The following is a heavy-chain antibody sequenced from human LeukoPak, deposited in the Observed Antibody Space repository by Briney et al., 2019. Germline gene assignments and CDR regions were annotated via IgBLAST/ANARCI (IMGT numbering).Heavy chain of an antibody. CDR1: GGTFSSYA. D-gene: IGHD5-24*01. CDR2: IIPMLGIA. Sequence: ASVKVSCKASGGTFSSYAINWVRQAPGQGLEWMGRIIPMLGIANYAQKFQGRATITADKSTSTAYMELSSLRSEDTAVYYCARGDGDGYNPYYYYGMDVWGQGTTVTVSS. CDR3: ARGDGDGYNPYYYYGMDV. J-gene: IGHJ6*02. V-gene: IGHV1-69*04.